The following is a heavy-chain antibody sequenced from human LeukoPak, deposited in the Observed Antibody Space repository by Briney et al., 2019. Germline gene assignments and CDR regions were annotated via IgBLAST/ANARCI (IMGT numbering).Heavy chain of an antibody. J-gene: IGHJ4*02. CDR3: ATGGGLATEIDY. CDR2: VSYDGIIK. V-gene: IGHV3-30*04. CDR1: GFTFSGCA. D-gene: IGHD3-16*01. Sequence: PGGSLRLSCATSGFTFSGCAMHWVRQAPGKGLEWVAVVSYDGIIKYYADSLKGRFTISRDNSKNTLYLQVNSLRTEDTAMYYCATGGGLATEIDYWGQGTLVTVSS.